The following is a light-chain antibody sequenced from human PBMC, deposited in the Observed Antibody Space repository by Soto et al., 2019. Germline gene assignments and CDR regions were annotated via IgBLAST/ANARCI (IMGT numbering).Light chain of an antibody. V-gene: IGLV2-14*01. CDR3: SLYTSSSTLV. CDR1: SSDVGGYNY. J-gene: IGLJ2*01. Sequence: QSVLTQPASVSGSPGQSIIISCTGTSSDVGGYNYVSWYQQHPGKAPKLMIYDVSNRPSGVSNRFSGSKSGNTASLTISGLQAEDEADYYCSLYTSSSTLVFGGGTKVTVL. CDR2: DVS.